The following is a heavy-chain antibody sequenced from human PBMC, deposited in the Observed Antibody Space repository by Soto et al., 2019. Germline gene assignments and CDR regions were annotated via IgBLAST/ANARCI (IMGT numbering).Heavy chain of an antibody. J-gene: IGHJ5*02. CDR2: IKQDGSEK. V-gene: IGHV3-7*01. CDR1: GFTFSSYW. CDR3: ARVRFAINCSGGSCYSSRWFDP. D-gene: IGHD2-15*01. Sequence: QPGGSLRLSCAASGFTFSSYWMSWVRQAPGKGLEWVANIKQDGSEKYYVDSVKGRFTISRDNAKNSLYLQMNSLRAEDTAVYYCARVRFAINCSGGSCYSSRWFDPWGQGTLVTVSS.